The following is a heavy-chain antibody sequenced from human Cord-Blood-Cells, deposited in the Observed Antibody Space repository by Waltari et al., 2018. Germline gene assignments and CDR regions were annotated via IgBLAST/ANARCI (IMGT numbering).Heavy chain of an antibody. J-gene: IGHJ3*02. Sequence: QVQLVQSGAEVKKPGASVKVSCKASGYTFTGYYMHWVRQAPGQGLEWMGWINPHSGGTNYAQKFQGWVTMTRDTSISTAYMELSRLRSDDTAVYYCARVGFSGYDAFDIWGQGTMVTVSS. CDR3: ARVGFSGYDAFDI. CDR2: INPHSGGT. V-gene: IGHV1-2*04. CDR1: GYTFTGYY. D-gene: IGHD5-12*01.